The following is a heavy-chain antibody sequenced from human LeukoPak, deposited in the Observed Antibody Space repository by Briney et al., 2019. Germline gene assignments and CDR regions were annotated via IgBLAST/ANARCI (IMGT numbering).Heavy chain of an antibody. CDR1: GFTFSSYA. CDR2: ISGSGGST. CDR3: AKGSPYYDFWSGYYVAYYFDY. D-gene: IGHD3-3*01. V-gene: IGHV3-23*01. J-gene: IGHJ4*02. Sequence: GGSLRLSCAASGFTFSSYAMSWVRQAPGKGLDWVSAISGSGGSTYYADSVKGRFTISRDNSKNTLYLQMNSLRAEDTAVYYCAKGSPYYDFWSGYYVAYYFDYWGQGTLVTVSS.